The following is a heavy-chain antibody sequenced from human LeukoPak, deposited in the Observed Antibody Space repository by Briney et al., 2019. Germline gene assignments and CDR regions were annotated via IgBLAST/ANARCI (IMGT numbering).Heavy chain of an antibody. CDR2: MSYNVHT. V-gene: IGHV4-61*01. J-gene: IGHJ4*02. D-gene: IGHD6-13*01. CDR1: GASVSSGSYY. CDR3: ATVAAAGTGPDN. Sequence: PSETLSLTCTVSGASVSSGSYYWSWIRESPGKGLEWIVFMSYNVHTDYNPSLKSRVTLSADTSNNQFSLRLNSVTAADTAVYFCATVAAAGTGPDNWGQGTLVTVSS.